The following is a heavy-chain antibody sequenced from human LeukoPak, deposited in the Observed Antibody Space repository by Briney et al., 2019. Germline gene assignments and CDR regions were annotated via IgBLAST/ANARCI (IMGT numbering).Heavy chain of an antibody. CDR2: IIPIFGTA. Sequence: GASVKVSCKASGGTFSSYAISWVRQAPGQGLEWMGSIIPIFGTANYAQKFQGRVTITTDESTSTAYMELSSLRSEDTAVYYCARERSSGRDSPPDYWGQGTLVTVSS. CDR3: ARERSSGRDSPPDY. V-gene: IGHV1-69*05. D-gene: IGHD6-19*01. J-gene: IGHJ4*02. CDR1: GGTFSSYA.